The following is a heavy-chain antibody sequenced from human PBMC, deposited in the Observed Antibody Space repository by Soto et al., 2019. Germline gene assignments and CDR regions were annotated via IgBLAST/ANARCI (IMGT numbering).Heavy chain of an antibody. CDR3: ARAGCDGGSCYTLVGLRYGMDV. D-gene: IGHD2-15*01. Sequence: ESGGGVVQPGRSLRLSCAAYGFTFSSYAMHWVRQAPGKGLEWVAVISYDGSNKYYADSVKGRFTISRDNSKNTLYLQMNSLRAEDTAVYYCARAGCDGGSCYTLVGLRYGMDVWGQGTTVTVSS. CDR1: GFTFSSYA. V-gene: IGHV3-30-3*01. J-gene: IGHJ6*02. CDR2: ISYDGSNK.